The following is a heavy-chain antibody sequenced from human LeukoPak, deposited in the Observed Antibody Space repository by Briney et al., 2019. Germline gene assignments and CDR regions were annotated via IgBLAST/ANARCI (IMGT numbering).Heavy chain of an antibody. V-gene: IGHV3-33*06. CDR1: GFTFSSYG. CDR3: AKDLALYYYDSSGPDY. CDR2: IWYDGSKQ. Sequence: GRSLRLSCAASGFTFSSYGMHWVRQAPGKGLEWVAFIWYDGSKQYYAGSVKGRFTISRDNSKNTLYLQMNSLRAEDTAVYYCAKDLALYYYDSSGPDYWGQGTLVTVSS. J-gene: IGHJ4*02. D-gene: IGHD3-22*01.